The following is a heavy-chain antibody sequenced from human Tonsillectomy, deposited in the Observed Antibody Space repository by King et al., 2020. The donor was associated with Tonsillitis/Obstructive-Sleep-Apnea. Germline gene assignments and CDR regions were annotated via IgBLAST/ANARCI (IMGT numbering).Heavy chain of an antibody. CDR1: GGSISSYY. V-gene: IGHV4-59*01. CDR2: IYYSGST. CDR3: AGAPWISSGYYLHLDY. Sequence: QLQESGPGLVKPSETLSLTCTVSGGSISSYYWSWIRQPPGKGLEWIGYIYYSGSTNYNPSLKSRVTISVDTSKNQFSLKLSSVTAADTAVYYCAGAPWISSGYYLHLDYWGQGTLVTVSS. D-gene: IGHD3-22*01. J-gene: IGHJ4*02.